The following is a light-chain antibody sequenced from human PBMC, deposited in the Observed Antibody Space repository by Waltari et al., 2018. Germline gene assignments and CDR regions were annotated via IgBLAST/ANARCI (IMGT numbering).Light chain of an antibody. Sequence: QSVLTQPPSTSGTPGQTVTISCSGTNSNIGRNSVFWYQQLPGTAPKLLIYRDNQRPSGVPDRFSASKSGTSAALAIRGLRSEDEADYYCAVWDDSLSVTYVFGSGTRVTV. CDR3: AVWDDSLSVTYV. CDR2: RDN. CDR1: NSNIGRNS. V-gene: IGLV1-47*01. J-gene: IGLJ1*01.